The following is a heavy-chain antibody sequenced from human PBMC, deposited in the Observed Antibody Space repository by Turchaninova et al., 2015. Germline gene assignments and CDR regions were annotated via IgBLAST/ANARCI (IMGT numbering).Heavy chain of an antibody. J-gene: IGHJ5*02. CDR1: GFTVSGSA. D-gene: IGHD4-17*01. V-gene: IGHV3-73*01. CDR3: TKQEGDYRGSAWFHL. Sequence: GGGLVQPGGSLKLSCAASGFTVSGSAVHWVRQASGKGLEWVGRIRSKSNNYATAYAEPVKGRFTISRDDSENTAYLQMNGLKTEYTAVYYCTKQEGDYRGSAWFHLWGQGTLVTVSS. CDR2: IRSKSNNYAT.